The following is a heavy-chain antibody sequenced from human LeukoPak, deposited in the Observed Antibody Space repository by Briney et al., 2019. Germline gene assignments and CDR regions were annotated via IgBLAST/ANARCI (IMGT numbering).Heavy chain of an antibody. CDR3: ARDPVPYYDILTGGYNWFDP. V-gene: IGHV4-39*07. CDR2: IYYSGST. CDR1: GGSISSSSYY. Sequence: PSETLSLTCTVSGGSISSSSYYWGWIRQPPGKGLEWIGSIYYSGSTYYNPSLKSRVTISVDTSKNQFSLKLSSVTAADTAVYYCARDPVPYYDILTGGYNWFDPWGQGTLVTVSS. J-gene: IGHJ5*02. D-gene: IGHD3-9*01.